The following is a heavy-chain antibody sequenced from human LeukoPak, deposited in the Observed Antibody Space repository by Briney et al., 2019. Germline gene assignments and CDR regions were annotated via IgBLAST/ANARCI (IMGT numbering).Heavy chain of an antibody. Sequence: SETLSLTCTVSGGSISTYYWSWIRQPPGKGLEWIGYIYYSGSTNYNPSVKSRATISVDTSKNQFSLKLSSVTAADTAVYYCARSRGATSMDYWGQGTLVTVSS. CDR3: ARSRGATSMDY. CDR2: IYYSGST. D-gene: IGHD5-12*01. V-gene: IGHV4-59*08. CDR1: GGSISTYY. J-gene: IGHJ4*02.